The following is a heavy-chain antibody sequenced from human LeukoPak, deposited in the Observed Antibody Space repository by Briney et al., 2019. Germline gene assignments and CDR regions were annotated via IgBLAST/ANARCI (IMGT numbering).Heavy chain of an antibody. CDR1: GGSISSSSYY. Sequence: PSETLSLTCTVSGGSISSSSYYWGWIRQPPGKGLGWIGSIYYSGSTYYNPSLKSRVTISVDTSKNQFSLKLSSLTAADPAVYYCARVMVLRYVDGAFDYWGQGTLVTVSS. CDR3: ARVMVLRYVDGAFDY. D-gene: IGHD3-9*01. V-gene: IGHV4-39*01. CDR2: IYYSGST. J-gene: IGHJ4*02.